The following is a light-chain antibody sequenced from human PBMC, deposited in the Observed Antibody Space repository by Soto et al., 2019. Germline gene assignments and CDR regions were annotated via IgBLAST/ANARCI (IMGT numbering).Light chain of an antibody. CDR3: QQVDSFPLT. J-gene: IGKJ4*01. Sequence: DIQMTQSPSSVSASVGDRVTITCWASQGISSWLAWYQQKPGKAPKLLISAASSLQTGVPSRFSGGGSGTDFTLTIISLQTEDFATYYCQQVDSFPLTFGGGTKVEIK. V-gene: IGKV1D-12*01. CDR2: AAS. CDR1: QGISSW.